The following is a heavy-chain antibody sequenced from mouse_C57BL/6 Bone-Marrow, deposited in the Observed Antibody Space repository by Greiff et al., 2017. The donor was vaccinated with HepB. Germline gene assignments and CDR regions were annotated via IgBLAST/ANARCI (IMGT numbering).Heavy chain of an antibody. CDR1: GYTFTDYY. CDR2: IYPGSGNT. CDR3: ASEIYYYGSSFPY. J-gene: IGHJ2*01. V-gene: IGHV1-76*01. D-gene: IGHD1-1*01. Sequence: VQLKESGAELVRPGASVKLSCKASGYTFTDYYINWVKQRPGQGLEWIARIYPGSGNTYYNEKFKGKATLTAEKSSSTAYMQLSSLTSEDSAVYVCASEIYYYGSSFPYWGQGTTLTVSS.